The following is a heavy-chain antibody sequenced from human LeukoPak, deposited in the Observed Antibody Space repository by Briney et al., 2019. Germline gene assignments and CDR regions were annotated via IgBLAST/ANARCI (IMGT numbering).Heavy chain of an antibody. CDR1: GYRFTNYW. V-gene: IGHV5-51*01. CDR3: AIGGDSTTSCYRCFDY. Sequence: PGESLKISCKGSGYRFTNYWIGWVRQMPGKGLEWMGLIYPDDSDTRYSPSFQGQGTISADKSISTAYLQWSSLKASDTAMYYCAIGGDSTTSCYRCFDYWGQGTLVTVSS. J-gene: IGHJ4*02. D-gene: IGHD2-2*02. CDR2: IYPDDSDT.